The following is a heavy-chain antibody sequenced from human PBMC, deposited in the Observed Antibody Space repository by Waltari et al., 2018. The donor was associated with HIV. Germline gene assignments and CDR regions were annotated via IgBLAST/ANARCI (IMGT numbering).Heavy chain of an antibody. CDR2: IWNDGSKK. Sequence: QVQLVESGGGVVQPGRSLRLSCAASEFTFSSYGMQWVRQAPGKGLEWVAVIWNDGSKKYYADSVKGRFTISRDNSKKTVSLQMNSLRAEDTAVYYCARMEYYDFWSESYYGMDVWGQGTTVSVSS. D-gene: IGHD3-3*01. CDR1: EFTFSSYG. J-gene: IGHJ6*02. V-gene: IGHV3-33*01. CDR3: ARMEYYDFWSESYYGMDV.